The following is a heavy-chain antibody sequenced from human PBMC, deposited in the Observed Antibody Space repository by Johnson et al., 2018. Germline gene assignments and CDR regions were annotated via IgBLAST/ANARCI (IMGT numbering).Heavy chain of an antibody. CDR1: GYTFTSYY. CDR2: INPSGGST. CDR3: ARDFYPILTGYSPAEYFQH. Sequence: QVQLVESGAEVKKPGASVKVSCKASGYTFTSYYMHWVRQAPGQGLEWMGIINPSGGSTSYAQKFQGRVTITADESTSTAYMELSSLRSEDTAGYYCARDFYPILTGYSPAEYFQHWGQGTLVTVSS. D-gene: IGHD3-9*01. V-gene: IGHV1-46*01. J-gene: IGHJ1*01.